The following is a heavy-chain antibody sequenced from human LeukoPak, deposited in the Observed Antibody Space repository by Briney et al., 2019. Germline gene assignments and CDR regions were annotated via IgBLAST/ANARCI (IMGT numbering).Heavy chain of an antibody. CDR3: ATAGRNTGELEAVDI. J-gene: IGHJ3*02. CDR2: IYYSGST. CDR1: GGSLSRGGYY. V-gene: IGHV4-31*03. Sequence: PSHTLSLTCTVSGGSLSRGGYYWGWIREHPGRGLEWVGYIYYSGSTYYNPSLKSRVTISVDTCKNQFSLKLSSVTAADTAVYYCATAGRNTGELEAVDIWGQGTMVTVSS. D-gene: IGHD3-10*01.